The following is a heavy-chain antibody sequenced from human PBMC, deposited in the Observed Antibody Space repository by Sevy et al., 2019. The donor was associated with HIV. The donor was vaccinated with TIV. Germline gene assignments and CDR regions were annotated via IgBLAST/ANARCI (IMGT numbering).Heavy chain of an antibody. J-gene: IGHJ4*02. V-gene: IGHV3-7*01. Sequence: GGSLRLSCAASGFTFSKYWMGWVRQAPGKGLEWVANIKQDAGQKYYVDSVKGRFTISRDKAKNSLYLQMNSLRAEDTAVYFCARDDGNYYFDYWGQGTLVTVSS. CDR3: ARDDGNYYFDY. CDR2: IKQDAGQK. CDR1: GFTFSKYW. D-gene: IGHD1-7*01.